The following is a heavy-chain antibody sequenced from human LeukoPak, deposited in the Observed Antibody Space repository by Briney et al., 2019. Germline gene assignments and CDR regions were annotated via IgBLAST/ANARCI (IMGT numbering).Heavy chain of an antibody. CDR2: INTDGSTT. CDR1: GFTFGSYW. V-gene: IGHV3-74*01. J-gene: IGHJ4*02. CDR3: ARGVSTLVRGPGY. D-gene: IGHD3-10*01. Sequence: GGSLRLSCAASGFTFGSYWMHWVRQVPGKGLVWVSRINTDGSTTNYADSVKGRFTMSRDNAKNTVYLQMNSLRAEDTAVYYCARGVSTLVRGPGYWGQGTLVTVSS.